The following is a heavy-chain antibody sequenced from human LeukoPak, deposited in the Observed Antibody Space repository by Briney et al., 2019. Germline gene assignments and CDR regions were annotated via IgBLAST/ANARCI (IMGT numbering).Heavy chain of an antibody. D-gene: IGHD1-14*01. Sequence: ASVTVSFTASGYTFTIYGISWVRQAPGQGLEWMGWISAYNGNTNYAQKLQGRVTMTTDTSTSTAYMELRSLRSDDTAVYYCARDFRPEGFDYWGQGTLVTVSS. CDR1: GYTFTIYG. V-gene: IGHV1-18*04. J-gene: IGHJ4*02. CDR2: ISAYNGNT. CDR3: ARDFRPEGFDY.